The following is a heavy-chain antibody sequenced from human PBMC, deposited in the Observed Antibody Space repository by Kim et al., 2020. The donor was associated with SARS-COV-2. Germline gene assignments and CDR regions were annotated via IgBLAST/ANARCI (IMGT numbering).Heavy chain of an antibody. Sequence: SETLSLTCTVSGGSISSGGYYWSWIRQHPGKGLEWIGYIYYSGSTYYNPSLKSRVTISVDTSKNQFSLKLSSVTAADTAVYYCARWCRWQLASNWFDPWGQGTLVTVSS. D-gene: IGHD6-13*01. CDR1: GGSISSGGYY. CDR3: ARWCRWQLASNWFDP. CDR2: IYYSGST. J-gene: IGHJ5*02. V-gene: IGHV4-31*03.